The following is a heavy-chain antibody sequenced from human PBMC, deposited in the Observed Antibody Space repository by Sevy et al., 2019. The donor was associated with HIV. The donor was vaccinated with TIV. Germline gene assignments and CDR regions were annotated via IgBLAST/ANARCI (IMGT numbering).Heavy chain of an antibody. V-gene: IGHV1-3*01. Sequence: ASVKVSCKASGYTFTNYAMFWVRQAPGQRFEWMGWINAANGNAKYSPKFQGRVTITRDTSASTAYMDLSSLRAEDTAVYYCARDSYYDSSGPIGYWGQGTLVTVSS. CDR2: INAANGNA. J-gene: IGHJ4*02. CDR1: GYTFTNYA. D-gene: IGHD3-22*01. CDR3: ARDSYYDSSGPIGY.